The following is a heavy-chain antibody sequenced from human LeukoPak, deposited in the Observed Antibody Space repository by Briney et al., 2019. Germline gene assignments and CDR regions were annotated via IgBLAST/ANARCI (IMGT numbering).Heavy chain of an antibody. D-gene: IGHD2-15*01. CDR1: GFTFSKDD. CDR2: IGVTGDT. V-gene: IGHV3-13*01. Sequence: GGSLRLSCAASGFTFSKDDFHWVRQAPGKGLEWVAAIGVTGDTYYADSVKGLITSSREDAANSMYLQMRSLGAGDTALYYCTKEFCGSRAACAGGSYYDFWGRGALVTVSS. J-gene: IGHJ2*01. CDR3: TKEFCGSRAACAGGSYYDF.